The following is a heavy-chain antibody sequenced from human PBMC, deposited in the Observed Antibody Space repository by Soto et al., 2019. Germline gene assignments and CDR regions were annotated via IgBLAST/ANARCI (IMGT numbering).Heavy chain of an antibody. CDR1: GFTFSNAW. CDR2: IKSKTDGGTT. D-gene: IGHD2-2*01. CDR3: TTNTGYCSSTSCSFGDYFDY. J-gene: IGHJ4*02. V-gene: IGHV3-15*01. Sequence: TGGSLRLSCAASGFTFSNAWMSWVRQAPGKGLEWVGRIKSKTDGGTTDYAAPVKGRFTISRDDSKNTLYLQMNSLKTEDTAVYYCTTNTGYCSSTSCSFGDYFDYWGQGTLVTVSS.